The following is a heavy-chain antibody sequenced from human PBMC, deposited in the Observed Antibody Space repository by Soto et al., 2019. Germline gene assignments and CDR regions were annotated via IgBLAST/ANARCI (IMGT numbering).Heavy chain of an antibody. CDR3: ASWLKEAGIGVNYYSVMDF. V-gene: IGHV1-69*12. J-gene: IGHJ6*02. D-gene: IGHD6-19*01. CDR2: TIPIFGTA. CDR1: GGTFSSYA. Sequence: QVQLVQSGAEVKKPGSSVQVSCKASGGTFSSYAFSWVRQAPGQGLEWMGGTIPIFGTADYAQKFQGRVTITADESTRTGHMELSSLRSEDTAVYYCASWLKEAGIGVNYYSVMDFWGQGTTVTVSS.